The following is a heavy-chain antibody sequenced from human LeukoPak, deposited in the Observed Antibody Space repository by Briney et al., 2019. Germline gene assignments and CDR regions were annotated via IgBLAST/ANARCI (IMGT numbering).Heavy chain of an antibody. Sequence: ASVKVSCKASGYTFTSYGISWVRQAPGQGLEWMGWISAYNGNTNYAQKLQGRVTMTTDTSTSTAYVELRSLRSDDTAVYYCARDDKVRGVPFDYWGQGTLVTVSS. CDR2: ISAYNGNT. J-gene: IGHJ4*02. CDR3: ARDDKVRGVPFDY. V-gene: IGHV1-18*01. D-gene: IGHD3-10*01. CDR1: GYTFTSYG.